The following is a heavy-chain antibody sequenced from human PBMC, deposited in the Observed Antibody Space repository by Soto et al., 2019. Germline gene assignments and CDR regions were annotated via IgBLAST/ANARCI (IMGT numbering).Heavy chain of an antibody. CDR1: GFTFAGSA. D-gene: IGHD2-2*01. CDR2: IAVGSGNT. V-gene: IGHV1-58*02. J-gene: IGHJ6*02. Sequence: QMQLVQSGPEVKKPGTSVKVSCKASGFTFAGSAMQWVRQARGQPLEWIGWIAVGSGNTNYARKFQERVTITRDMSTTTAYMELSSLRSEDTAVYYCAAPYCSTTSCQGHHYYGMDVWGHGTTVTVSS. CDR3: AAPYCSTTSCQGHHYYGMDV.